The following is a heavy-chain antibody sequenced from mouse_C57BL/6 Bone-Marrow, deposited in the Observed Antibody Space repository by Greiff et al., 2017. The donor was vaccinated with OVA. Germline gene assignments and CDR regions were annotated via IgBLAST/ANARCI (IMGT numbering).Heavy chain of an antibody. J-gene: IGHJ3*01. CDR3: ARETGTRFAY. CDR2: IHPNSGST. V-gene: IGHV1-64*01. Sequence: VKLQQPGAELVKPGASVKLSCKASGYTFTSYWMHWVKQRPGQGLEWIGMIHPNSGSTNYNEKFKSKATLTVDKSSSTAYMQLSSLTSEDSAVYYCARETGTRFAYWGQGTLVTVSA. D-gene: IGHD4-1*01. CDR1: GYTFTSYW.